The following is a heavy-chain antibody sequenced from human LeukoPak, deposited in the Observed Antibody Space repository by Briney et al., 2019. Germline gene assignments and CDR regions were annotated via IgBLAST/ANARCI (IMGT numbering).Heavy chain of an antibody. J-gene: IGHJ4*02. V-gene: IGHV5-51*01. CDR1: GYSFTSYG. Sequence: GESLKISFKGSGYSFTSYGIAWVRQIPGKGLDYMLIIQPSGSDPRYRPSFEGQVTIPVDRSSSTAFLPRNHPEGSDPAIDYCATHPGGVESDFGSRGQGTLVTVSS. D-gene: IGHD3/OR15-3a*01. CDR3: ATHPGGVESDFGS. CDR2: IQPSGSDP.